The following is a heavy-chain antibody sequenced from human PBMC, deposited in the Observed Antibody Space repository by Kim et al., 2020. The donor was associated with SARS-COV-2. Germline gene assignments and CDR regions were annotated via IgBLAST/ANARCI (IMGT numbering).Heavy chain of an antibody. CDR3: AREVSYGGWHNWFDP. D-gene: IGHD4-17*01. J-gene: IGHJ5*02. CDR2: IKQDGSEK. Sequence: GGSLRLSCAASGFTFSNNWMSWVRQAPGKGLEWVANIKQDGSEKYYVDSVKGRFTISRDNAKNSLYLQMNSLRAEDTAVYYCAREVSYGGWHNWFDPWGQGTLVTVSS. V-gene: IGHV3-7*01. CDR1: GFTFSNNW.